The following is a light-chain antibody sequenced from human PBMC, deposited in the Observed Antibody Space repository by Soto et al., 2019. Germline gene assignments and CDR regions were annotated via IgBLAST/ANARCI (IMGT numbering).Light chain of an antibody. CDR2: DSS. Sequence: EIELTQSPATLSLSPGETATLSCRASQNVDKFLAWYQQRPGQPPRLLIFDSSNRATGVPVRFSGSGSGTVFTLTIGSLEPEDFAVYYCQQRGTFGQGTKVDIK. V-gene: IGKV3-11*01. J-gene: IGKJ1*01. CDR1: QNVDKF. CDR3: QQRGT.